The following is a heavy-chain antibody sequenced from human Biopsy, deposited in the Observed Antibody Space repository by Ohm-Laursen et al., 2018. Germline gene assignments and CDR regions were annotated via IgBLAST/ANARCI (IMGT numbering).Heavy chain of an antibody. J-gene: IGHJ4*02. CDR2: IWYDGSNK. Sequence: SLRLSCAASGFTFSIYGMHWVRQAPGKGLEWVAVIWYDGSNKYYADSVKGRFTISRDGPKNTLYLQMNSLRAEDTAVYYCAREGDDSSGYTPHYFDYWGQRTLVTVSS. D-gene: IGHD3-22*01. CDR3: AREGDDSSGYTPHYFDY. CDR1: GFTFSIYG. V-gene: IGHV3-33*01.